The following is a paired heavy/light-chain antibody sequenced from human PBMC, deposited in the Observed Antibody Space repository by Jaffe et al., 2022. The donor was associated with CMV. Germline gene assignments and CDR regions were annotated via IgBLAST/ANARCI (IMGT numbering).Heavy chain of an antibody. Sequence: EVQLVESGGGLVQPGGSLRLSCAASGFTFSSYAMSWVRQAPGKGLEWVSAISGSGGSTYYADSVKGRFTISRDNSKNTLYLQMNSLRAEDTAVYYCAKDSPYDILTGYYTNFDYWGQGTLVTVSS. CDR1: GFTFSSYA. CDR3: AKDSPYDILTGYYTNFDY. D-gene: IGHD3-9*01. CDR2: ISGSGGST. J-gene: IGHJ4*02. V-gene: IGHV3-23*04.
Light chain of an antibody. CDR1: QSVSSY. CDR2: DAS. V-gene: IGKV3-11*01. J-gene: IGKJ4*01. CDR3: QQRSNWPPAT. Sequence: EIVLTQSPATLSLSPGERATLSCRASQSVSSYLAWYQQKPGQAPRLLIYDASNRATGIPARFSGSGSGTDFTLTISSLEPEDFAVYYCQQRSNWPPATFGGGTKVEIK.